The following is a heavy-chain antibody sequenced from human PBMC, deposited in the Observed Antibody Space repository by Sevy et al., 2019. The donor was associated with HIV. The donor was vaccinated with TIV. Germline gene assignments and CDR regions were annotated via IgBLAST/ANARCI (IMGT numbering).Heavy chain of an antibody. J-gene: IGHJ4*02. V-gene: IGHV3-30-3*01. CDR1: GFTFSNYV. CDR2: ISYDGSNR. CDR3: ARVTIAAAGPDDY. Sequence: GGALRLSCAASGFTFSNYVMHWVRQAPGKGLEWVAVISYDGSNRYYADSVKGRFTISRDNSKNTQYLQMNSLRGEDTAMYYCARVTIAAAGPDDYWGQGTLVTVSS. D-gene: IGHD6-13*01.